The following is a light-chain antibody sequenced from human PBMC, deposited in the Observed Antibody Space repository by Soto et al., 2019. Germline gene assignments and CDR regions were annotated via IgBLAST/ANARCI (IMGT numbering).Light chain of an antibody. J-gene: IGKJ4*01. CDR1: QSVSSNY. Sequence: LVLTQSPGTLSLSPGERATLSCRASQSVSSNYLAWYQQKPGQAPRLLIYGASSRATGIPDRFSGSGSGTDFTLSISRLEPEDFAVYYCQQYGGSPRVTFGGGTKVEIK. CDR3: QQYGGSPRVT. CDR2: GAS. V-gene: IGKV3-20*01.